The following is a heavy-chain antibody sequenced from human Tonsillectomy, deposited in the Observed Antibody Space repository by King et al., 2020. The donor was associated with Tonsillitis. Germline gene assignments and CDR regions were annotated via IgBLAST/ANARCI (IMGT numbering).Heavy chain of an antibody. CDR3: AQQLVGQYFQH. CDR2: INPSGGST. Sequence: QLVQSGAEVKKPGASVKVSCKASGYTFTSYYMHWVRQAPGQGLEWMGIINPSGGSTSYAQKFQSRVTMTRDTSTSTVYMELGSLRSEATAVYYCAQQLVGQYFQHWGQGTLVTVSS. CDR1: GYTFTSYY. J-gene: IGHJ1*01. D-gene: IGHD6-13*01. V-gene: IGHV1-46*01.